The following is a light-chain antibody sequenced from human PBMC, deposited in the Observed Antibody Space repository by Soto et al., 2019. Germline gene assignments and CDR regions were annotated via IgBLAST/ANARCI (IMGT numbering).Light chain of an antibody. CDR1: RSNIGAGYE. V-gene: IGLV1-40*01. Sequence: QSVLTQPPSVSGAPGQRITISCTGSRSNIGAGYEVHWYQQLPGTAPKLLIYGDTNRPSGVPDRFSGSKSGTSASLAITGLQAEDEADYYCAAWDDTLDAQVFGGGTKLTVL. J-gene: IGLJ3*02. CDR3: AAWDDTLDAQV. CDR2: GDT.